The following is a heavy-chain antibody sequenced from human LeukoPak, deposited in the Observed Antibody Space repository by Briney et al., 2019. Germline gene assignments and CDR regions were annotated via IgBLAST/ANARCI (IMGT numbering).Heavy chain of an antibody. Sequence: PGGSLRLSCAASGFTFSSFSMNWVRQAPGKGLEWVSYISISSSTIYYADSVEGRFTISRDNAKSSLYLQMNSLRAEDTGVYYCAREHPYYYDSSGTALMAEIKYYFDYWGQGTLVTVSS. CDR3: AREHPYYYDSSGTALMAEIKYYFDY. V-gene: IGHV3-48*01. CDR1: GFTFSSFS. D-gene: IGHD3-22*01. J-gene: IGHJ4*02. CDR2: ISISSSTI.